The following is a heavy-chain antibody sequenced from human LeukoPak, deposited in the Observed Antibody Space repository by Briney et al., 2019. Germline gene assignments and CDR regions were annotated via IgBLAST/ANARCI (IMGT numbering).Heavy chain of an antibody. CDR2: IIPIFGTA. D-gene: IGHD4-17*01. Sequence: VASVKVSCKASGGTFSSYAVSWVRQAPGQGLEWMGGIIPIFGTANYAQKFQGRVTITADESTSTAYMELSSLRSEDTAVYYCARDLGTTLNYFDYWGQGTLVTVSS. CDR3: ARDLGTTLNYFDY. J-gene: IGHJ4*02. CDR1: GGTFSSYA. V-gene: IGHV1-69*01.